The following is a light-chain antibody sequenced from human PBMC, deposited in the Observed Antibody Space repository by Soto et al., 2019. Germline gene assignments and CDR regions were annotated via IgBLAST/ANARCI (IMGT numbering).Light chain of an antibody. CDR1: QSVRGY. Sequence: EIVLTQSPATLSLSPGERATLSCRASQSVRGYLAWYQQKPGQAPRLLIYDASNRATGIPARFSGSGSGTDFTLTISSLDPEDPAIYYCQQRSSWPLTFGGGTKVDIK. CDR2: DAS. V-gene: IGKV3-11*01. J-gene: IGKJ4*01. CDR3: QQRSSWPLT.